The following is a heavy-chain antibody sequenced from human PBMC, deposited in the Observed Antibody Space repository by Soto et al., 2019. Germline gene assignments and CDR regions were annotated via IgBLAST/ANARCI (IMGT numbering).Heavy chain of an antibody. CDR3: ARSPVGATTGWLDY. D-gene: IGHD1-26*01. J-gene: IGHJ4*02. Sequence: QVQLVQSGAEVKKPGSSVKVSCKASGGTFSSYAIRWVRQAPGQGLEWMGGIIPIFGTANYAQKFQGRVTITADECTSTAYMELRSLGSEDTAVYYCARSPVGATTGWLDYWGQGTLVTVSS. CDR1: GGTFSSYA. V-gene: IGHV1-69*01. CDR2: IIPIFGTA.